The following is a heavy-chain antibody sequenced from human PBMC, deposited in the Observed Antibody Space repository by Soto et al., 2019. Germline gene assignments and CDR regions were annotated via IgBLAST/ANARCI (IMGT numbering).Heavy chain of an antibody. CDR2: ISGDSVNT. J-gene: IGHJ6*01. CDR3: AREGQQQAQETYYYFYGMDI. V-gene: IGHV1-18*01. Sequence: QVHLVQSGGELKKPGASVKVSCKAAGYNFTTYGISWVRQAPGQGLEWMGWISGDSVNTKSAPKLQDRITMTTDTSAGTAYMELKRLRSDDTAVYFLAREGQQQAQETYYYFYGMDIWGQGTTVTVSS. CDR1: GYNFTTYG. D-gene: IGHD6-13*01.